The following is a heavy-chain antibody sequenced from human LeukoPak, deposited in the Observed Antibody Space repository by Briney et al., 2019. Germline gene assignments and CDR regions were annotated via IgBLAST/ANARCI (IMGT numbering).Heavy chain of an antibody. V-gene: IGHV3-15*01. J-gene: IGHJ6*03. D-gene: IGHD2-2*01. CDR2: IKSKTDGGTT. CDR3: TTADIVVVPAAIGYYYYMDV. CDR1: GFTFSNAW. Sequence: PGGFLRLSCAASGFTFSNAWMSWVRQAPGKGLEWVGRIKSKTDGGTTDYAAPVKGRFTISRDDSKNTLYLQMNSLKTEDTAVYYCTTADIVVVPAAIGYYYYMDVWGKGTTVTVSS.